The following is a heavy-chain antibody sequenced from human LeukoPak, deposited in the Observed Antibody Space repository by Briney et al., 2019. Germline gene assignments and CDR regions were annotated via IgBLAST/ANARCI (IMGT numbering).Heavy chain of an antibody. V-gene: IGHV3-15*01. CDR1: GFTFSSYS. CDR3: TTGGGYCSSTSCSGL. D-gene: IGHD2-2*01. J-gene: IGHJ4*02. Sequence: GGSLRLSCAASGFTFSSYSMNWVRQAPGKGLEWVGRIKRKTDGGTTDYAAPVKGRFTISRDDSKNTLYLQMNGLKTEDTAVYYCTTGGGYCSSTSCSGLWGQGTLVTVSS. CDR2: IKRKTDGGTT.